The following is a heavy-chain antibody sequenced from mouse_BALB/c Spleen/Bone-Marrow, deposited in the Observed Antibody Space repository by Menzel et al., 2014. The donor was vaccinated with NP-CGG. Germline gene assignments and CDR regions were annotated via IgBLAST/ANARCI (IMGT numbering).Heavy chain of an antibody. V-gene: IGHV1S81*02. CDR2: INPSNGRT. CDR1: GFTFTSYW. Sequence: QVQLQQSGAELVKPGASVKLSCMASGFTFTSYWIHRVKQRPGQGPEWIGEINPSNGRTNYNEKIKSKATLTDDKSSSTAYKQLSSLTSEDSAVYYCARDGNYRYAMDYWGQGTSLTVSS. CDR3: ARDGNYRYAMDY. J-gene: IGHJ4*01. D-gene: IGHD2-1*01.